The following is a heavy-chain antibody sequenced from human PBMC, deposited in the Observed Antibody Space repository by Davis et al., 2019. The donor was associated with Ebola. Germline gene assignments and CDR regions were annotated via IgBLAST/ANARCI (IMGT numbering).Heavy chain of an antibody. CDR1: GFTFDDYA. Sequence: GGSLRLSCTASGFTFDDYALHWVRQAPGKGLEWVAGVTGDSLSVGHADSVKGRFTISRDNAKNSLYLQMNSLRPEDTALYYCAKDPGDTTGYSSFDSWGQGTLVTVSS. CDR2: VTGDSLSV. J-gene: IGHJ4*02. D-gene: IGHD3-22*01. CDR3: AKDPGDTTGYSSFDS. V-gene: IGHV3-9*01.